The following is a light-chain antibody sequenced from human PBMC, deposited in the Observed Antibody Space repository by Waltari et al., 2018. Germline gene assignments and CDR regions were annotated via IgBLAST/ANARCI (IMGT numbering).Light chain of an antibody. J-gene: IGKJ4*01. V-gene: IGKV2-29*02. CDR3: MEGIYASGT. CDR2: EVS. Sequence: IVMTQRPLSLSVTTGQPAYISCKSSQSLLHSDGRTYLYWYLQKPGQSPQLLIYEVSSRFSGVPDRFSGSGSGTDFTRKISRVEAEDVGIYYCMEGIYASGTFGGGTKVEIK. CDR1: QSLLHSDGRTY.